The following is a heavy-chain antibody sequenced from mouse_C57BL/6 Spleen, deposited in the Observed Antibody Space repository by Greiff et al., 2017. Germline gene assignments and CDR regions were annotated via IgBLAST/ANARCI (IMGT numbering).Heavy chain of an antibody. CDR2: ISSGSSTI. CDR1: GFTFSDYG. D-gene: IGHD2-1*01. Sequence: EVQLVESGGGLVKPGGSLKLSCAASGFTFSDYGMHWVRQAPEKGLEWVAYISSGSSTIYYADTVKGRFTISRANAKNTLFLQMTSLRSEDTAMYYCARDLLWYAMDYWGQGTSVTVSS. CDR3: ARDLLWYAMDY. V-gene: IGHV5-17*01. J-gene: IGHJ4*01.